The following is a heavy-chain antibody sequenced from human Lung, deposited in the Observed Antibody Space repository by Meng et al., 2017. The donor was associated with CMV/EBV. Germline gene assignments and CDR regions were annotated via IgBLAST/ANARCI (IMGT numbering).Heavy chain of an antibody. Sequence: ASXXVSXKASGYTFTSHGISGVRQAPGQGLEWMGWISAYNGNTNYAQKLQSRVTMTTDTSTSTAYMELRSLRSDDTAVYYCAREGYCSSTSCYTSRYSYYYGMDVWXQGTTVTVSS. V-gene: IGHV1-18*01. CDR1: GYTFTSHG. D-gene: IGHD2-2*02. CDR3: AREGYCSSTSCYTSRYSYYYGMDV. CDR2: ISAYNGNT. J-gene: IGHJ6*02.